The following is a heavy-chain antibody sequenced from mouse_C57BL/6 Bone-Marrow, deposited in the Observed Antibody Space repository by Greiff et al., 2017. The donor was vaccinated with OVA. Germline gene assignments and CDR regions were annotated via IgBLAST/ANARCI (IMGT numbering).Heavy chain of an antibody. V-gene: IGHV1-39*01. CDR2: INPNYGTT. J-gene: IGHJ3*01. Sequence: VQLKESGPELVKPGASVKISCKASGYSFTDYNMNWVKQSNGKSLEWIGVINPNYGTTSYNQKFKGKATLTVDQSSSTAYMQLNSLTSEDAAVYYCATGGSSAWFAYWGQGTLVTVSA. D-gene: IGHD1-1*01. CDR3: ATGGSSAWFAY. CDR1: GYSFTDYN.